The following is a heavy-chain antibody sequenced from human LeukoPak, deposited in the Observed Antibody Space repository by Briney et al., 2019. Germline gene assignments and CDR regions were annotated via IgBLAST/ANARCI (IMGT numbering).Heavy chain of an antibody. Sequence: GASVKVSCKASGYSITGYYIHWVRQAPGQGPEWMGWINPNSGGTKYAQRFQGRVTMTRDTSISTAYMDLSSLTSDDTAVYFCARGYRDSIGPCLDSWGQGTLVTVSS. CDR1: GYSITGYY. D-gene: IGHD3-22*01. V-gene: IGHV1-2*02. CDR2: INPNSGGT. CDR3: ARGYRDSIGPCLDS. J-gene: IGHJ5*01.